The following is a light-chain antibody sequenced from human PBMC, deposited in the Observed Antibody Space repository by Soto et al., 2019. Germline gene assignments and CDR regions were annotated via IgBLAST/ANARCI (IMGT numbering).Light chain of an antibody. CDR2: AAS. J-gene: IGKJ2*01. CDR1: QSISIY. CDR3: QQSYSSFLT. V-gene: IGKV1-39*01. Sequence: DMQMTQSPSSLSASVGDRVTITCRVSQSISIYLNWYQQKPGKAPQLLIYAASSLQSGVPSRFSGSGSGTDFTLTISSLQPEDFATYYCQQSYSSFLTFGQGTKLEI.